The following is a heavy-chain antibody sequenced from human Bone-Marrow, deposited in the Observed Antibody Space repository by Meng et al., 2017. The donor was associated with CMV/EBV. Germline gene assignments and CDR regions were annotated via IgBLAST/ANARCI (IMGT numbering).Heavy chain of an antibody. V-gene: IGHV1-2*02. CDR2: INFNGADT. CDR3: GRGHFVMRRGWELRDWFDP. CDR1: GYTFTGFF. D-gene: IGHD1-26*01. J-gene: IGHJ5*02. Sequence: ASVKVSCKVSGYTFTGFFLHWVRQAPGQGLEWMGWINFNGADTDYAQKFQGRVTMTRDTSISTAYMELSSLRSEDTSGYYCGRGHFVMRRGWELRDWFDPWGQGTLVTVSS.